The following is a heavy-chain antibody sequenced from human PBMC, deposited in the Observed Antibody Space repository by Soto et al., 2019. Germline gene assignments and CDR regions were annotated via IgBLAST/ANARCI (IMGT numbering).Heavy chain of an antibody. D-gene: IGHD2-2*03. CDR2: VNPNSGNT. CDR3: ARASYLDPAFDI. J-gene: IGHJ3*02. Sequence: QVPLVQSGAEVKRPGASVKVSCKASGYTFTSYDFNWVRQAPGQGLEWMGWVNPNSGNTDYAQKFLGRVTMTRNTSIRTAYMELSSLRSEDTAVYYCARASYLDPAFDIWGQGTMVTVSS. CDR1: GYTFTSYD. V-gene: IGHV1-8*01.